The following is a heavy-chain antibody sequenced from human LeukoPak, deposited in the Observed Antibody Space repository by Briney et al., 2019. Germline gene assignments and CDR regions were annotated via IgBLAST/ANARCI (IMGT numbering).Heavy chain of an antibody. CDR1: GFTFSSYS. CDR2: ISSSSSTI. D-gene: IGHD2-2*01. V-gene: IGHV3-48*01. Sequence: PGGSLRLSCAASGFTFSSYSMNWVRQAPWKGLEWVSYISSSSSTIYYADSVKGRFTISRDNAKNSLYLQMNSLRAEDTAVYYCARDGGYCSSTNCYLGVWGQGTMVTVSS. J-gene: IGHJ3*01. CDR3: ARDGGYCSSTNCYLGV.